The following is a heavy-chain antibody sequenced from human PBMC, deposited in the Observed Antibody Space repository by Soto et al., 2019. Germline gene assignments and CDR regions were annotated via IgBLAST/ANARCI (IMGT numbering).Heavy chain of an antibody. Sequence: QVQLVQSGAEVKKPGASVKVSCKASGYTFTSYDINWVRQATGQGLEWMGWINPNSGGTNYAQKFQGWVTMTRDTSISTAYMELSRLRSDDTAVYYCAREGYYYDSSGYLNWFDPWGQGTLVTVSS. V-gene: IGHV1-2*04. D-gene: IGHD3-22*01. CDR3: AREGYYYDSSGYLNWFDP. CDR2: INPNSGGT. J-gene: IGHJ5*02. CDR1: GYTFTSYD.